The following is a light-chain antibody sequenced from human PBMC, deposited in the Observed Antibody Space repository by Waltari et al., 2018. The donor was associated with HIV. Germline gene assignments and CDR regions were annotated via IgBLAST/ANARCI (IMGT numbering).Light chain of an antibody. CDR3: SSYTSRSTWV. CDR2: DVS. CDR1: SSDVGNYNR. Sequence: QSALTQPPSVSGSPGQSVTISCTGTSSDVGNYNRVSWYQQPPGTAPKLMIYDVSNRPSGVPDRFSGSKSGNTASLTISGLQAEDEGDYYCSSYTSRSTWVFGGGTKLTVL. V-gene: IGLV2-18*02. J-gene: IGLJ3*02.